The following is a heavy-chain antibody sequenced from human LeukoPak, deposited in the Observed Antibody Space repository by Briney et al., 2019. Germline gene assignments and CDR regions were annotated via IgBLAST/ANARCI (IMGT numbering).Heavy chain of an antibody. CDR1: GYTFTGYY. D-gene: IGHD6-13*01. CDR3: VPDPGIAAAGDGGDY. Sequence: GASVKVSCKASGYTFTGYYMHWVRQAPGQGLEWMGWINPNSGGTNYAQKFQGRVTMTRDTSISTAYMELSRLRSDDTAVYYCVPDPGIAAAGDGGDYWGQGTLVTVSS. J-gene: IGHJ4*02. V-gene: IGHV1-2*02. CDR2: INPNSGGT.